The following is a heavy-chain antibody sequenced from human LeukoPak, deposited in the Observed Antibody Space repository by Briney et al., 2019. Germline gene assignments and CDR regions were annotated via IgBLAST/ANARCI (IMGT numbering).Heavy chain of an antibody. Sequence: ASVKVSCKASGYTFTSYYMHWVRQAPGQGLEWMGIINPSGGSTSYAQKFQGRVTMTRDTSTSTVYMELSSLRSEDTAVYYCARDRRGITGTTGAFDIWGQGTMVTVSS. CDR1: GYTFTSYY. CDR2: INPSGGST. CDR3: ARDRRGITGTTGAFDI. D-gene: IGHD1-7*01. J-gene: IGHJ3*02. V-gene: IGHV1-46*01.